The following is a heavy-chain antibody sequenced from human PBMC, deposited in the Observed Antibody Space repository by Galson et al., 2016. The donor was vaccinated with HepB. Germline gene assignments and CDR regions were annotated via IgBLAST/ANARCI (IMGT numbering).Heavy chain of an antibody. CDR1: GDSVSSNGAA. CDR2: TYYRSKWYN. CDR3: ARNRGTWDGSGELIDI. Sequence: CAISGDSVSSNGAAWNWIRQSPSRGLEWLGRTYYRSKWYNKYAVSVQGRITINPNTSKNQFSLQLNSVTPEDTDVYYWARNRGTWDGSGELIDIWGQGTMVTVSS. D-gene: IGHD3-10*01. V-gene: IGHV6-1*01. J-gene: IGHJ3*02.